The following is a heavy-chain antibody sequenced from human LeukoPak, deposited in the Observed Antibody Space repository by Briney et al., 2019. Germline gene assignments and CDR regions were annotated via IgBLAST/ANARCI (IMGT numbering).Heavy chain of an antibody. Sequence: ASVKVSCKASGGTFSSYAISWVRQAPGQGLEWMGGIIPIFGTANYAQKFQGRVTITADESTSTAYMELSSLRSEDTAVYYCARDSAPWCSSTSCYRGSAYYYYYMDVWGKGTTVTVSS. D-gene: IGHD2-2*02. J-gene: IGHJ6*03. CDR1: GGTFSSYA. V-gene: IGHV1-69*13. CDR2: IIPIFGTA. CDR3: ARDSAPWCSSTSCYRGSAYYYYYMDV.